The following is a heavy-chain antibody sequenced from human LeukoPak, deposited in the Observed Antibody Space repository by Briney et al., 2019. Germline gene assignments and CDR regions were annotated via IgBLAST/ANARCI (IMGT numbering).Heavy chain of an antibody. Sequence: GGSLRLSCAASGFTFSSYAMSWVRQAPGKGLEWVSAISGSGGSTYYADSVKGRFTISRDNSKNTLYLQMNSLRAEDTAVYYCAKEGDYDILTGYPRRIDYWGQGTLVTVSS. D-gene: IGHD3-9*01. CDR3: AKEGDYDILTGYPRRIDY. CDR1: GFTFSSYA. V-gene: IGHV3-23*01. J-gene: IGHJ4*02. CDR2: ISGSGGST.